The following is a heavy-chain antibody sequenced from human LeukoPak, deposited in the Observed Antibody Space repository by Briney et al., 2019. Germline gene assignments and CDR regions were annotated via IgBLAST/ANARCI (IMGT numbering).Heavy chain of an antibody. Sequence: GGSLRLSCAASGFTFSSYAMHWVRQAPGKGLEWVAVISYDGSNKYYADSVKGRFTISRDNSKNTLYLQMNSLRAEDTVVYYCAREERTFGVVIDYWGQGTLVTVSS. V-gene: IGHV3-30*01. D-gene: IGHD3-3*01. CDR2: ISYDGSNK. J-gene: IGHJ4*02. CDR3: AREERTFGVVIDY. CDR1: GFTFSSYA.